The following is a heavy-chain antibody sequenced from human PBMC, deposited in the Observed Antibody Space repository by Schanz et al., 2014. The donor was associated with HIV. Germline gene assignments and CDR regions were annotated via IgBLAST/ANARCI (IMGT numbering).Heavy chain of an antibody. V-gene: IGHV4-34*01. D-gene: IGHD5-12*01. CDR2: INHSGIP. Sequence: QVRLPQWGAGLLKPSETLSLTCAVYGSSFNDYYWGWIRQAPGKGPEWIGEINHSGIPNYNPSLESRVTISVDTSKNQFSLKLSSVTAADTAVYYCARAKWPPRNRHFDFWGQGNLVTVS. J-gene: IGHJ4*02. CDR1: GSSFNDYY. CDR3: ARAKWPPRNRHFDF.